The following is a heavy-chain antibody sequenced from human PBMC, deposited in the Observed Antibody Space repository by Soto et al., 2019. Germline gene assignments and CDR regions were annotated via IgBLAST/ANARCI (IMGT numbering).Heavy chain of an antibody. CDR3: AKDILLSSSLAAAGTGFYYYGMDV. V-gene: IGHV3-43*01. Sequence: PGGSLRLSCAASGFTFDDYTMHWVRQAPGKGLEWVSLISWDGGSTYYADSVKGRFTISRDNSKNSLYLQMNSLRTEDTALYYCAKDILLSSSLAAAGTGFYYYGMDVWGQGTTVTVSS. CDR2: ISWDGGST. CDR1: GFTFDDYT. D-gene: IGHD6-13*01. J-gene: IGHJ6*02.